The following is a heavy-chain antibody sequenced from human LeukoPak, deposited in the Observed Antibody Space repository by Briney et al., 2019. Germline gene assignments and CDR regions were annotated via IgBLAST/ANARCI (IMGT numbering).Heavy chain of an antibody. CDR2: IYSGGST. D-gene: IGHD4-17*01. CDR1: GFTVSSNY. J-gene: IGHJ3*02. CDR3: AKTYGDYSTDAFDI. Sequence: GGSLRLSCAASGFTVSSNYMSWVRQAPGKGLEWVSVIYSGGSTYCADSVKGRFTISRDNSKNTLYLQMNSLRAEDTAVYYCAKTYGDYSTDAFDIWGQGTMVTVSS. V-gene: IGHV3-53*01.